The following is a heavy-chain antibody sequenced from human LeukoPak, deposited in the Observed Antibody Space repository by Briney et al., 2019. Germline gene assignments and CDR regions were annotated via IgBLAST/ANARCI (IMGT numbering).Heavy chain of an antibody. CDR3: ARRGTYSSGWYNMGSTEDDWFDP. D-gene: IGHD6-19*01. J-gene: IGHJ5*02. CDR1: GYTFTSYW. V-gene: IGHV5-51*01. CDR2: IYPGDSDT. Sequence: GESLKISCRGSGYTFTSYWIAWVRQMPGKGLEWMGIIYPGDSDTRYSPSFQGQVTISADKSISTAYLQWSSLKASDTAMYYCARRGTYSSGWYNMGSTEDDWFDPWGQGTLVTVSS.